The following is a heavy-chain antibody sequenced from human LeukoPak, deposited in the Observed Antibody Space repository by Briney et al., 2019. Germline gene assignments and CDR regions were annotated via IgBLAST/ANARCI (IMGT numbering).Heavy chain of an antibody. Sequence: GGSLRLSCAASGFTFSSQSMNWVRQAPGKGLEWVSSISSSSSYIYYADSVKGRFTISRDNAKNSLYLQMNSLRAEDTAVYYCARSRGSGWRRPFDYWGQGTLVTVSS. V-gene: IGHV3-21*01. CDR3: ARSRGSGWRRPFDY. J-gene: IGHJ4*02. D-gene: IGHD6-19*01. CDR1: GFTFSSQS. CDR2: ISSSSSYI.